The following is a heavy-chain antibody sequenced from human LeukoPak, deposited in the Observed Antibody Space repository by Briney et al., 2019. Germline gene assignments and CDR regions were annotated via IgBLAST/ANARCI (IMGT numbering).Heavy chain of an antibody. CDR3: TSSSSGWDPIQY. J-gene: IGHJ1*01. V-gene: IGHV3-73*01. CDR2: ISSKANSYAT. D-gene: IGHD6-19*01. Sequence: PGGSLRLSCAASGFTFSGSTMHWVRQASGKGLEWVGRISSKANSYATAYAGSVKGRFTISRDDSKNTAYLQMNSLKIEDTAVYYCTSSSSGWDPIQYWGQGTLVTVSS. CDR1: GFTFSGST.